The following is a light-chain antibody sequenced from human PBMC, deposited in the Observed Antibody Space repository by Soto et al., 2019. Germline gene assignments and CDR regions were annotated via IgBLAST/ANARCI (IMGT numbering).Light chain of an antibody. Sequence: QLTQSPSSLSASVGDRVTITCRASQGISSNLAWYQQKPGRAPKLLIFGASTLQSGVPSRFSGSGSGTDFTLTISSLQPEHFATYFCQKLNAYPPWTFGQGTKVEIK. CDR3: QKLNAYPPWT. J-gene: IGKJ1*01. CDR2: GAS. V-gene: IGKV1-9*01. CDR1: QGISSN.